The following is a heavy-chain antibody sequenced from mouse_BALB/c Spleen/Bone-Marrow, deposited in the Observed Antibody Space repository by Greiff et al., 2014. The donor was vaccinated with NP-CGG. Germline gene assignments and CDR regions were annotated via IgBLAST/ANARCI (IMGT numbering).Heavy chain of an antibody. CDR2: IDPANGNT. CDR3: AIYYGNYYAMYY. Sequence: VQLKESGAEFVKPGASVKLSCTASGFNIKDTYMHWVKQRPEQGLEWIGRIDPANGNTKYDPKFQGKATITADTSSNTAYLQLSSLTSEDTAVYYCAIYYGNYYAMYYWGQGTSVTVSS. CDR1: GFNIKDTY. V-gene: IGHV14-3*02. D-gene: IGHD2-1*01. J-gene: IGHJ4*01.